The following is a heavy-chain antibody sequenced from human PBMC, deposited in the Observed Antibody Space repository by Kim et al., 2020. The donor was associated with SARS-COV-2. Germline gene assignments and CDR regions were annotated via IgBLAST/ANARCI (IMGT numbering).Heavy chain of an antibody. J-gene: IGHJ6*01. D-gene: IGHD3-10*01. Sequence: SETLSLTCTVSGGSISSYYWSWIRQPPGKGLEWIGYLYYSGSTNYNPSLKSRVTISVDTSKNQFSLKLSSVTAADTAVYYCARLYGSWPPSYYYGMDVWG. CDR1: GGSISSYY. CDR3: ARLYGSWPPSYYYGMDV. V-gene: IGHV4-59*01. CDR2: LYYSGST.